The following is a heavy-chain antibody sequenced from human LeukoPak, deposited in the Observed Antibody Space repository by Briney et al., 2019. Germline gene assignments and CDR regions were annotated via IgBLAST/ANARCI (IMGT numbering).Heavy chain of an antibody. J-gene: IGHJ3*01. CDR1: LVTLTAFT. D-gene: IGHD2-21*01. CDR2: ICGRGGVP. V-gene: IGHV3-23*01. CDR3: AKERAYPSDVFDV. Sequence: GSLRLSRAVSLVTLTAFTMSSGSDTLGERLWCGLAICGRGGVPCFADSVRGGFCISRDTSKNTLFLHMTSLRADDPALYYCAKERAYPSDVFDVWGEGTMVTVS.